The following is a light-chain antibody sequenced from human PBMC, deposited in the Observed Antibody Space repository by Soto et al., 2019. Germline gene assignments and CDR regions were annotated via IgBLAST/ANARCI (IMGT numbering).Light chain of an antibody. V-gene: IGKV3-15*01. Sequence: EMLMTQSPATLSVSPGERATLSCRASQSVSSNLAWYQQKPGQAPRLLIYGASTRATGIPARFSGSGSGTEFTLTISSLQSEDFAVYYCQQYNNWPRITFGQGTRLEIK. CDR1: QSVSSN. CDR2: GAS. CDR3: QQYNNWPRIT. J-gene: IGKJ5*01.